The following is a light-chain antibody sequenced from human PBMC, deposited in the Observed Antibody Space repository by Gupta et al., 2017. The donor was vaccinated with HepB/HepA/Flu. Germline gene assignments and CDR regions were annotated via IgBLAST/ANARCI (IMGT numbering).Light chain of an antibody. J-gene: IGKJ4*01. V-gene: IGKV3-15*01. Sequence: VMLQSPGILSVSPGERVILSCRASQSVRDNLAWYQQKPGQAPRLLISGASLRATGIPARFSGSGSGTEFTLTISSLQSEDFALYYCQQYDSWPLTFGGGTNVEIK. CDR2: GAS. CDR1: QSVRDN. CDR3: QQYDSWPLT.